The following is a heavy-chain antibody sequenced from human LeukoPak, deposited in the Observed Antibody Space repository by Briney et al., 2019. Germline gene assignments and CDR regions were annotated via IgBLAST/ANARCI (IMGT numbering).Heavy chain of an antibody. Sequence: GGSLRLSWAASGFTFDDYAMHWVRHAPGKGLEWVSLITGDAASTYYADSVKGRFTISRDNSKNSLYLQMNSLRSEDTALYYCARTGNFDYWGQGTLVTVSS. CDR3: ARTGNFDY. D-gene: IGHD1-14*01. CDR2: ITGDAAST. J-gene: IGHJ4*02. V-gene: IGHV3-43*02. CDR1: GFTFDDYA.